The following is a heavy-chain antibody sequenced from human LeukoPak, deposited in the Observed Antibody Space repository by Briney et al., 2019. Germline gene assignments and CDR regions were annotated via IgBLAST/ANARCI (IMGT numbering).Heavy chain of an antibody. CDR1: GFTFSSYA. D-gene: IGHD6-13*01. CDR3: ARDNSSSYPQD. Sequence: GGSLRLTCAASGFTFSSYAMSWVRQAPGKGLEWVSAISGSGGSTYYADSVKGRFTISRDNSKNTLYLQMNSLRAEDTAVYYCARDNSSSYPQDWGQGTLVTVSS. J-gene: IGHJ4*02. CDR2: ISGSGGST. V-gene: IGHV3-23*01.